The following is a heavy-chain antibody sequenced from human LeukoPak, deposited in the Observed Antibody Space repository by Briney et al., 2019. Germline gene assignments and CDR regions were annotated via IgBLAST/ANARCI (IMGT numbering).Heavy chain of an antibody. J-gene: IGHJ2*01. Sequence: GASVKVSCKASGYTFINYGFTWVRQAPGQGLEWMGWISGYNGNTNYLQKFQGRVTMTTDTSTNTVYMELRGLSSDGTAVYYCARVSTNSRVGGYDPQWYFDLWGRGTLVTVSS. CDR3: ARVSTNSRVGGYDPQWYFDL. CDR1: GYTFINYG. D-gene: IGHD5-12*01. V-gene: IGHV1-18*04. CDR2: ISGYNGNT.